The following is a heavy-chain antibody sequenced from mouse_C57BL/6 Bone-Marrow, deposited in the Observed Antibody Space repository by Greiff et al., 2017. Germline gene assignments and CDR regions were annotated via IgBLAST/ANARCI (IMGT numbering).Heavy chain of an antibody. V-gene: IGHV5-17*01. J-gene: IGHJ4*01. CDR1: GFTFSDYG. CDR2: ISSGSSTI. Sequence: EVKLMESGGGLVKPGGSLKLSCAASGFTFSDYGMHWVRQAPEKGLEWVAYISSGSSTIYYADTVKGRFTISRDNANNTLFLQWTSLRSADTAMYYCARGICYAMDYWGQGTSVTVSS. CDR3: ARGICYAMDY.